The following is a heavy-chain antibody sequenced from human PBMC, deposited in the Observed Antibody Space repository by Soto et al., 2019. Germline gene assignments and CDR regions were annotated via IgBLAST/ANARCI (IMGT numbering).Heavy chain of an antibody. V-gene: IGHV4-34*01. CDR1: GGSFSGYY. CDR2: INHSGST. J-gene: IGHJ6*02. Sequence: SETLSLTCAVYGGSFSGYYWSGIRQPPGKGLEWIGEINHSGSTNYNPSLKSRVTISVDTSKNQFSLKLSSVTAADTAVYYCARGVYGGSSWYYYYYGMDVWGQGTTVTVSS. D-gene: IGHD6-13*01. CDR3: ARGVYGGSSWYYYYYGMDV.